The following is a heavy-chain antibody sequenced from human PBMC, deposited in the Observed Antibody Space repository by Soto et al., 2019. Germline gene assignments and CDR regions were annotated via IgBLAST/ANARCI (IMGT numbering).Heavy chain of an antibody. V-gene: IGHV3-7*01. CDR3: ARNGLVVVPASFDY. CDR1: GFTCSSYW. Sequence: GGSIILCCASSGFTCSSYWMSWVRPAPGKGLEWVANIKQDGSEKYYVDSVKGRLTISRDNAKNSLYLQMNSLRAEDTAVYYCARNGLVVVPASFDYWGQGTLVTVSS. J-gene: IGHJ4*02. CDR2: IKQDGSEK. D-gene: IGHD2-2*01.